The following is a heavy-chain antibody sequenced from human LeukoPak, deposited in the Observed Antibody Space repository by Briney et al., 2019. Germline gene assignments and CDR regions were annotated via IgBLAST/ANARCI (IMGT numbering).Heavy chain of an antibody. Sequence: GRSLRLSCAASGFTFSSYGMHWVRQAPGKGLEWVAVIWYDGSNKYYADSVKGRFTISRDNSKNTLYPQMNSLRAEDTAVYYCATLGQSSDYWGQGTLVTVSS. D-gene: IGHD1-26*01. CDR2: IWYDGSNK. V-gene: IGHV3-33*01. CDR1: GFTFSSYG. CDR3: ATLGQSSDY. J-gene: IGHJ4*02.